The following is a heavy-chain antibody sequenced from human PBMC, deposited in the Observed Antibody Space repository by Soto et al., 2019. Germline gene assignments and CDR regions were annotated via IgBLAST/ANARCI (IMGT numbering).Heavy chain of an antibody. CDR3: VRICVWGNHRYWSDY. CDR1: GFTLSKYW. Sequence: EVQLVESGGGLVQPGGSLRLSCAASGFTLSKYWMSWVRQAPGKGLEWVANIKEDGSEKYYVDSVKGRFTISRDNAKNSLYLQMNSLRAEDTAVYYCVRICVWGNHRYWSDYWGQRTLVTVSS. CDR2: IKEDGSEK. D-gene: IGHD3-16*02. J-gene: IGHJ4*02. V-gene: IGHV3-7*01.